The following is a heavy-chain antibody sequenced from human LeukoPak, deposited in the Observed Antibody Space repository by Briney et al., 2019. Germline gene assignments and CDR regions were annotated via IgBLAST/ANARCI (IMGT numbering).Heavy chain of an antibody. J-gene: IGHJ4*02. V-gene: IGHV3-7*01. CDR2: IKQDGSEK. D-gene: IGHD2-8*01. CDR1: GFTFGSYW. CDR3: ATDKYCTRSDCLHGRFYFDN. Sequence: PGGSLRLSCAASGFTFGSYWMSWVRQAPGKGLEWVANIKQDGSEKYYVDSVKGRFTISRDNSKNTLSLQVNTLRVEDTAVYYCATDKYCTRSDCLHGRFYFDNWGQGTLVTVSS.